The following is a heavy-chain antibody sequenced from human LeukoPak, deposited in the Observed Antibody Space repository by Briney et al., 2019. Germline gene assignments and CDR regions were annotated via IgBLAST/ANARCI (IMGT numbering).Heavy chain of an antibody. CDR2: ISSGSIYI. Sequence: GGSLRLSCEASGLTFSNYNMNWVRQAPGKGLEWVSSISSGSIYIYYARSVKGRFTISRDNAKNSLYLQMTSLRAEDTAVYYCARGTNWGGDDAFDIWGQGTMVTVSS. J-gene: IGHJ3*02. CDR1: GLTFSNYN. D-gene: IGHD7-27*01. CDR3: ARGTNWGGDDAFDI. V-gene: IGHV3-21*01.